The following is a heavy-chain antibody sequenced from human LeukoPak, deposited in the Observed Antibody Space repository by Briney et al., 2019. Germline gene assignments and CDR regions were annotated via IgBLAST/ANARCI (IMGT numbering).Heavy chain of an antibody. J-gene: IGHJ4*02. CDR1: GFTFSSYG. Sequence: GRSLRLSCAASGFTFSSYGMHWVRQAPGKGLEWVANIKQDGSEKYYVDSVKGRLTISRDNSKNTLFLQMNSLRAEDTAVYYCARSPGVYCSTTSCYSFTLDYWGQGTLVTVSS. D-gene: IGHD2-2*01. V-gene: IGHV3-7*01. CDR3: ARSPGVYCSTTSCYSFTLDY. CDR2: IKQDGSEK.